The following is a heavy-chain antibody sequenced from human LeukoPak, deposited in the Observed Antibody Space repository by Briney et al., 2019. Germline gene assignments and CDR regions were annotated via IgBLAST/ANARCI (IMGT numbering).Heavy chain of an antibody. J-gene: IGHJ1*01. CDR3: ARKVGATRFQH. CDR2: IIPIFGTA. CDR1: GGTFISYA. V-gene: IGHV1-69*13. D-gene: IGHD1-26*01. Sequence: SVKVSCKASGGTFISYAISWVRQASGQGLEWMGGIIPIFGTANYAQKFQGRVTITADESTSTAYMELSSLRSEDTAVYYCARKVGATRFQHWGQGTLVTVSS.